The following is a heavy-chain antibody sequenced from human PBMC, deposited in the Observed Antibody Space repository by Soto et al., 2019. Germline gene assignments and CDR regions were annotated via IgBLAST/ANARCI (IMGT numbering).Heavy chain of an antibody. V-gene: IGHV3-21*05. Sequence: EVQLVESGGGLVKPGGSLRLSCVASGFTFSGYSINWVRQAPGKGLEWVSYISGPSSYIYYADSVKGRFTISRDNAKSAVYLQMKGLRAEDTAVYYCARGFRDGFNVWGQGTTVSVSS. D-gene: IGHD3-10*01. CDR3: ARGFRDGFNV. CDR2: ISGPSSYI. CDR1: GFTFSGYS. J-gene: IGHJ6*02.